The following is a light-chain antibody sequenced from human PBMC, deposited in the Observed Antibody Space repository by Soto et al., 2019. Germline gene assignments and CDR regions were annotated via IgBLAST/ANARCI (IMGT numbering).Light chain of an antibody. CDR2: GAS. V-gene: IGKV3-20*01. CDR1: QSVSSSF. J-gene: IGKJ3*01. Sequence: IVLTQSPGTLSLSPGERATLSCRASQSVSSSFLAWYQQRPGQAPRLLIFGASYRATGIPDRFSGTGSGTDFTLTISKLEPEDFAVYYCQHYGNSPPEYTFGPGTKVD. CDR3: QHYGNSPPEYT.